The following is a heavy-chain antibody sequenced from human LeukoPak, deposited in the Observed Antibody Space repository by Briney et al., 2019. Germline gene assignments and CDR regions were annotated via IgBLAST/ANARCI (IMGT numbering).Heavy chain of an antibody. CDR2: IIPIFGTA. Sequence: SVKVSCKASGGTFSSYAISWVRQAPGQGLEWMGGIIPIFGTANYAQKFQGRVTITTDESTSTAYMELSSLRSGDTAVYYCATARRWSSSPDYWGQGTLVTVSS. J-gene: IGHJ4*02. CDR1: GGTFSSYA. D-gene: IGHD6-6*01. CDR3: ATARRWSSSPDY. V-gene: IGHV1-69*05.